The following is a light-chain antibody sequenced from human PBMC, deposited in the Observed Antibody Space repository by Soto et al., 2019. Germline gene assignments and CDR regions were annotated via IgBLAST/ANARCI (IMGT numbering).Light chain of an antibody. CDR3: TSYTTSNTLP. Sequence: QSVLPQPASGSGSPGQSIPLSCTGTSRDIGAYNYVSWFQQYPGKAPQCMIYDVNNRPSGVSNRFSGSKSGNTASLTISGLQAEDEAVYYCTSYTTSNTLPLGGGTQLTVL. CDR2: DVN. V-gene: IGLV2-14*03. J-gene: IGLJ2*01. CDR1: SRDIGAYNY.